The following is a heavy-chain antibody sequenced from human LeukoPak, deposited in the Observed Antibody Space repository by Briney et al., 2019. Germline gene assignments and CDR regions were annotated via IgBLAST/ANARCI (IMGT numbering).Heavy chain of an antibody. J-gene: IGHJ4*02. CDR1: GFTFSRYG. V-gene: IGHV3-23*01. CDR2: ISGSGGST. D-gene: IGHD6-19*01. CDR3: AKDHLPGIVVADRDY. Sequence: GGSLRLSCAASGFTFSRYGMSWVRQAPGKGLEWVSAISGSGGSTYYADSVKGRFTISRDNSKNTLYLQINSLRAEDTAVYYCAKDHLPGIVVADRDYWGQGTLVTVSS.